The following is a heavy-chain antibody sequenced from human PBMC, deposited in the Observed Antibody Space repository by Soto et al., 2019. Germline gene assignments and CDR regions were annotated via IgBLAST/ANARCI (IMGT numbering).Heavy chain of an antibody. V-gene: IGHV4-31*03. J-gene: IGHJ2*01. CDR1: GGSISSGGYY. Sequence: QVQLQESGPGLVKPSQTLSLTCTVSGGSISSGGYYWSWIRQHPGKGLEWIGYIYYSGSTYYNPSLESRVTITVGTSKNHFSLQLSSVTAADTAVYYCASRHDYGGKGWYFDLWGRGTLVTVSS. D-gene: IGHD4-17*01. CDR2: IYYSGST. CDR3: ASRHDYGGKGWYFDL.